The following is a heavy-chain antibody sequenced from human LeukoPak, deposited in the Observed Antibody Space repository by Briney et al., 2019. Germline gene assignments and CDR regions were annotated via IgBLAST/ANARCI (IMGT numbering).Heavy chain of an antibody. CDR1: GGSISSSNW. Sequence: PSGTLSLTCAVSGGSISSSNWWSWVRQPPGKGLEWIGEIYHSGSTNYNPSLKSRVTISVDTSKNQFSLKLSSVTAADTAVYYCARYGDYYYYGMDVWGQGTTVTVSS. CDR3: ARYGDYYYYGMDV. J-gene: IGHJ6*02. D-gene: IGHD4-17*01. CDR2: IYHSGST. V-gene: IGHV4-4*02.